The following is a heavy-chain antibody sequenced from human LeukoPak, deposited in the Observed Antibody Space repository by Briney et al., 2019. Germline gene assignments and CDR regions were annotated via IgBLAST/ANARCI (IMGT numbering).Heavy chain of an antibody. Sequence: ASVKVSCKASGYTFTSYGISWVRQAPGQGLEWMGWISAYNGNTNYAQKLQGRVTMTTDTSTSTAYMELRSLRSDDTAVYYCARRSHDYDFWSGYYHYFDYWGQGTLVTVSS. V-gene: IGHV1-18*01. CDR3: ARRSHDYDFWSGYYHYFDY. CDR1: GYTFTSYG. J-gene: IGHJ4*02. D-gene: IGHD3-3*01. CDR2: ISAYNGNT.